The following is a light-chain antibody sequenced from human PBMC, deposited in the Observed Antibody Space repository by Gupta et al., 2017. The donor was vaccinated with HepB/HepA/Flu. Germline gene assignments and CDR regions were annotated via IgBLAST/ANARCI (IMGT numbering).Light chain of an antibody. CDR3: QAWDSSTVV. CDR1: KLGDKY. V-gene: IGLV3-1*01. Sequence: SYEMTQPPSVSVSPGQTASITCSGDKLGDKYVCWYQQKPGQSPVLVIYQDTKLPSGIPERFSGSNSGNTATLTISGTQAMDEADYYCQAWDSSTVVFGGVTKLTVL. J-gene: IGLJ2*01. CDR2: QDT.